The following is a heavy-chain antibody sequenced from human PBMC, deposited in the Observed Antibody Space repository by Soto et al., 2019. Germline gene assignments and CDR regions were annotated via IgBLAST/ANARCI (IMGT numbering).Heavy chain of an antibody. J-gene: IGHJ4*02. V-gene: IGHV1-46*01. Sequence: QVQLVQSGADVKKPVTSVKISCTSSESTFSSSFVHWVRQSSGQGFEWMGIINPGGDSATYAQKFRGRLSVTRDTTANTVYLELSRLTTQDTAIYYCTRGLTTRTYYKWGQGTLVTVSS. CDR1: ESTFSSSF. CDR2: INPGGDSA. D-gene: IGHD3-10*01. CDR3: TRGLTTRTYYK.